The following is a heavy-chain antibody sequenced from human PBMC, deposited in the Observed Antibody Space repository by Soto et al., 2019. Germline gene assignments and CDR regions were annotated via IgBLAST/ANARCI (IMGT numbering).Heavy chain of an antibody. V-gene: IGHV1-18*01. CDR2: ISAYNGNT. D-gene: IGHD2-2*01. Sequence: ASVKVSSKASGYTFTSYGISWVGQAPGQGLEWMGWISAYNGNTNYAQKLQGRVTMTTDTSTSTAYMELRSLRSDDTAVYYCARNQELNIVVVPAAIARLDYYYYMDVWGKGTTVTVSS. CDR1: GYTFTSYG. J-gene: IGHJ6*03. CDR3: ARNQELNIVVVPAAIARLDYYYYMDV.